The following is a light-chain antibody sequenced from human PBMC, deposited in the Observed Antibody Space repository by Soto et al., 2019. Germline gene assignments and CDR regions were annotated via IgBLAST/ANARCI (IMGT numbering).Light chain of an antibody. J-gene: IGKJ1*01. CDR2: KAS. V-gene: IGKV1-5*03. CDR3: QHYNSYSEA. CDR1: QTISSW. Sequence: DIQMTQSPSTMSGSVGDRVTITCRASQTISSWLAWYQQKPGKDPKLLIYKASTLTSGVPSRFSGSGSGTEFTINISILQPDDFATYFGQHYNSYSEAFGQGTKVELK.